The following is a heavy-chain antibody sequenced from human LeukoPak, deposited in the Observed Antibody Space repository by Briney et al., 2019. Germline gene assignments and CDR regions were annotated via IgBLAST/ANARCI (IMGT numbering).Heavy chain of an antibody. J-gene: IGHJ4*02. CDR3: AKEEDIVVVVAAHRTFDY. D-gene: IGHD2-15*01. V-gene: IGHV3-30*02. Sequence: GGSLRLSCAASGFTFSSYGMSWVRQAPGKGLEWVAFIRYDGSNKYYADSVKGRFTISRDNSKNTLYLQMNSLRAEDTAVYYCAKEEDIVVVVAAHRTFDYWGQGTLVTVSS. CDR1: GFTFSSYG. CDR2: IRYDGSNK.